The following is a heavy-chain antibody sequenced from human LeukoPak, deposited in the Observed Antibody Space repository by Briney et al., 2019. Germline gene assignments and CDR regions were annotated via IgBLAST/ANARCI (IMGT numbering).Heavy chain of an antibody. Sequence: GESLKISCKGSGYSFTSYWIGWVRQMPGKGLEWMGIIYPGDSDTRYSPSFQDQVTISADKSISTAYLQWSSLKASDTAMYHCARPQDFALTGMNASDIWGQGTMVTVSS. V-gene: IGHV5-51*01. CDR3: ARPQDFALTGMNASDI. D-gene: IGHD7-27*01. J-gene: IGHJ3*02. CDR2: IYPGDSDT. CDR1: GYSFTSYW.